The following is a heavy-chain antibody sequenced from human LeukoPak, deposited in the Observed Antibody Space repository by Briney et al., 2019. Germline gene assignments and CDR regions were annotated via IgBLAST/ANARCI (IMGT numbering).Heavy chain of an antibody. V-gene: IGHV4-59*01. D-gene: IGHD5-24*01. J-gene: IGHJ4*02. CDR1: GGSISSYY. Sequence: SETLSLTCTVSGGSISSYYWSWIRQPPGKGLEWIGYVFSTGSTTYNPSLKSRVTMSVDTSKNQFSLELSSVTAADTAMYYCTRRRRDGYNFDLWGQGTLVTVSS. CDR2: VFSTGST. CDR3: TRRRRDGYNFDL.